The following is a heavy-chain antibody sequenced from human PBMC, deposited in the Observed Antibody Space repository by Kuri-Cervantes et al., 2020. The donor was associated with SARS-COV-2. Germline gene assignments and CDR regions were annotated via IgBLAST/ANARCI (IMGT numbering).Heavy chain of an antibody. Sequence: GGSLRLSCAVSGFAFSNLWMHWVRQVPGKGMVWVSEISSDGTKTNYVDSVRGRFTISRDNAKSTLFLQMNSLRAEDTAVYFCTPLLAPLDYWGQGTLVTVSS. CDR1: GFAFSNLW. CDR2: ISSDGTKT. J-gene: IGHJ4*02. D-gene: IGHD2-15*01. V-gene: IGHV3-74*01. CDR3: TPLLAPLDY.